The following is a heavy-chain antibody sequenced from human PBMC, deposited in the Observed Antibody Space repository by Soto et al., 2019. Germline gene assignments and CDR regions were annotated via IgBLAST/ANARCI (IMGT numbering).Heavy chain of an antibody. CDR3: ARHASSHTSMYDYYAVDV. J-gene: IGHJ6*02. CDR1: GYSLKTYW. D-gene: IGHD5-12*01. Sequence: GGALKISCNAPGYSLKTYWIGLVLQRPGKGLDWMGVVYPSDSYTRYNPSFQGHVSISADESISTAYLQWSSMRASDTAIYYCARHASSHTSMYDYYAVDVWGLGTTVTVSS. CDR2: VYPSDSYT. V-gene: IGHV5-51*01.